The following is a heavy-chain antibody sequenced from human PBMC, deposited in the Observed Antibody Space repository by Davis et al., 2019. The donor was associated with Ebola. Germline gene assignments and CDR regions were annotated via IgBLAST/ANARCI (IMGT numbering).Heavy chain of an antibody. D-gene: IGHD1-1*01. Sequence: AASVKVSCKASGYTFVSYALHRVRQAPGQGLEWMGWINPHNGNTNYAQNVQGRVTMTTDTSTSTAYMEVGSLRSDDTAVYYCARAQFPTTSDHWGQGTLVTVSS. CDR1: GYTFVSYA. J-gene: IGHJ4*02. CDR2: INPHNGNT. CDR3: ARAQFPTTSDH. V-gene: IGHV1-18*01.